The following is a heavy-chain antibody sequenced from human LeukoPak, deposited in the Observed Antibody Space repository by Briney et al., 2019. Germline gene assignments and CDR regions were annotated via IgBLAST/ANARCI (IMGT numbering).Heavy chain of an antibody. CDR1: GGSISTYY. CDR2: IYHSGST. V-gene: IGHV4-59*01. Sequence: SETLSLTCTVSGGSISTYYWNWIRQPPGKGLEWIGYIYHSGSTNYNPSLQSRVTISVDTSKNQFSLKLSSVTAADTAVYYCARVIPWFDPWGQGTLVTVSS. J-gene: IGHJ5*02. CDR3: ARVIPWFDP. D-gene: IGHD2-21*01.